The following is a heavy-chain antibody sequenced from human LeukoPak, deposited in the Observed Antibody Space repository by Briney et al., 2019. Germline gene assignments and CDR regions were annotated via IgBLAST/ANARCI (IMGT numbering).Heavy chain of an antibody. V-gene: IGHV4-59*11. CDR2: IYYSGST. J-gene: IGHJ4*02. Sequence: SETLSLTCTVPGGSISSHYWSWIRQPPGKGLEWIGYIYYSGSTNYNPSLKSRVTISVDTSKNQFSLKLSSVTAADTAVYYCARASRVAYGDFTAYFDYWGQGTLVTVSS. CDR1: GGSISSHY. D-gene: IGHD4-17*01. CDR3: ARASRVAYGDFTAYFDY.